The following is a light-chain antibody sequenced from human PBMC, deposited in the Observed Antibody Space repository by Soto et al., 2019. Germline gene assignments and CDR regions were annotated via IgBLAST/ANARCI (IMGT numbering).Light chain of an antibody. CDR3: QQYNNWPPYT. CDR1: QSVSSS. CDR2: GAS. V-gene: IGKV3-15*01. J-gene: IGKJ2*01. Sequence: EMVMTQSPATLSVSPGERATLYCRASQSVSSSLAWYQQKPGQAPRLLIYGASTRATGIPARFSGSGSGTDFTLPISSLQSEDFADYYCQQYNNWPPYTFGQGTKLEIK.